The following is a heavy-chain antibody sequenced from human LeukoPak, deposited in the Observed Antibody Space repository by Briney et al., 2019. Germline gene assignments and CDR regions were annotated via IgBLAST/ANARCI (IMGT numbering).Heavy chain of an antibody. V-gene: IGHV4-39*01. CDR3: ARHAEYNSGWHFYLDH. Sequence: SETLSLTCTVSGVSTTNGIYYWAWIRQSPGKGLEWIGSVHNVGSTYYNLSLRSRVTMSIDTSKNQFSLRLNSVTAADTAVYYCARHAEYNSGWHFYLDHWGQGILVTVSS. J-gene: IGHJ4*02. CDR2: VHNVGST. CDR1: GVSTTNGIYY. D-gene: IGHD6-19*01.